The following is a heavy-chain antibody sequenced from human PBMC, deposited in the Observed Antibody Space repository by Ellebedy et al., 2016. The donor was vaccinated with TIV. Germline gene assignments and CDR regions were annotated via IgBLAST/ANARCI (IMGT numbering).Heavy chain of an antibody. J-gene: IGHJ6*02. CDR3: TRYDSSGYFYYYYAMDV. V-gene: IGHV3-49*03. Sequence: GESLKISCTASGFIFGDYVMNWFRQAPGKGLQWVGFIRSTADGGTTEYAASVKGRFTISRDDSKSIAYLQMNSLKTEDTAVYYCTRYDSSGYFYYYYAMDVWGQGTTVTVSS. CDR1: GFIFGDYV. CDR2: IRSTADGGTT. D-gene: IGHD3-22*01.